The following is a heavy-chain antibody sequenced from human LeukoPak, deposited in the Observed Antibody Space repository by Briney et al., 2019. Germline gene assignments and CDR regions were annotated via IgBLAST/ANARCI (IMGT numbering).Heavy chain of an antibody. D-gene: IGHD4-17*01. CDR2: ISGSGGST. Sequence: GGSLRLSCAASGFTFSSYAMSWVRQAPGKGLEWVSAISGSGGSTYYADSVKGRFTISRDNSKNTLYLQMNTLRAEDTAVYYCAREQNYGDYVSYNFDYWGQGTLVTVSS. J-gene: IGHJ4*02. CDR3: AREQNYGDYVSYNFDY. V-gene: IGHV3-23*01. CDR1: GFTFSSYA.